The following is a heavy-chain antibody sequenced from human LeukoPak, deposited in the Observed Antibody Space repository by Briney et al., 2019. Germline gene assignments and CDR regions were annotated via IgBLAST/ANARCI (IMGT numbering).Heavy chain of an antibody. J-gene: IGHJ4*02. CDR2: IYYSGST. D-gene: IGHD3-16*01. V-gene: IGHV4-39*02. CDR3: AREITSGDYSDY. CDR1: GGSISSSSYY. Sequence: SETLSLTCTVSGGSISSSSYYWGWIRQPPGKGLEWIGSIYYSGSTYYNPSLKSRVTISVDTSKNQFSLKLSSVTAADTAVYYCAREITSGDYSDYWGQGTLVTVSP.